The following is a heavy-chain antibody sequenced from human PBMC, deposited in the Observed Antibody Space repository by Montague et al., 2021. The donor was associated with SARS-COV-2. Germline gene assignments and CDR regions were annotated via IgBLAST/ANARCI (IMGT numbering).Heavy chain of an antibody. CDR1: GFSVSIYW. CDR2: IDEYGGTP. D-gene: IGHD1-26*01. V-gene: IGHV3-74*01. Sequence: SLRLSCAASGFSVSIYWLHWVRQAPGKGLVWVSRIDEYGGTPNYSSSVRVLFPISRDNAKSTLYLQLNRLRAEDTAVYYCVRDLVGKDDFWGPGTQVTVSS. J-gene: IGHJ4*02. CDR3: VRDLVGKDDF.